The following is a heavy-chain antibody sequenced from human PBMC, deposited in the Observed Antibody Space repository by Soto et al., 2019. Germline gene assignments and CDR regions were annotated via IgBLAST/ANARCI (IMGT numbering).Heavy chain of an antibody. CDR2: IYSGGST. V-gene: IGHV3-66*01. D-gene: IGHD3-16*01. Sequence: GGSLRLPCAASGFTVSTKYMSRVRQAPGKGLEWVSVIYSGGSTFYADSVRGRFTISRDNSKNTVNLQMNSLRAEDTAVYYCARDPWAADYWGQGTLVTVSS. CDR1: GFTVSTKY. J-gene: IGHJ4*02. CDR3: ARDPWAADY.